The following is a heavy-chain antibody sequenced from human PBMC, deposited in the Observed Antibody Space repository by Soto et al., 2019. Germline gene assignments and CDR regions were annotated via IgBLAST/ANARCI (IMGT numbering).Heavy chain of an antibody. Sequence: QVPLVQSGIQVRRPGASVTVSCKASGYSFSNYGIIWVRQAPGQGLEWMGWVSAYNGNTKYVQKYQDRVTMSTATSTTTAYMELKSLRSDDTAVYYCARASRLWSGYLIDFWGPGTLVTVSS. CDR1: GYSFSNYG. CDR3: ARASRLWSGYLIDF. D-gene: IGHD3-3*01. CDR2: VSAYNGNT. J-gene: IGHJ4*02. V-gene: IGHV1-18*01.